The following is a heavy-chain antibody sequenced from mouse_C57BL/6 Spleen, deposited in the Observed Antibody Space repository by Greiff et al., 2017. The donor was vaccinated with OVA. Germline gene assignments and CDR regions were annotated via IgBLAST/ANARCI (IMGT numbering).Heavy chain of an antibody. J-gene: IGHJ3*01. Sequence: VQLKESGPGMVKPSQSLSLTCTVTGYSITSGYDWHWIRHFPGNKLEWMGYIRYSGSPNYNQSLKSRIPITHDTSTNHFFLKLNSVTTADTDTYYCDRHYSGYAFAYWGQGTLVTVSA. CDR2: IRYSGSP. D-gene: IGHD2-13*01. CDR1: GYSITSGYD. CDR3: DRHYSGYAFAY. V-gene: IGHV3-1*01.